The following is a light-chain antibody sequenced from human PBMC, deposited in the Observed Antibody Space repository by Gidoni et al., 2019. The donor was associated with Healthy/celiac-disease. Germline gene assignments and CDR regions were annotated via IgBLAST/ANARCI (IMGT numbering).Light chain of an antibody. CDR1: SSDVGSYNL. CDR2: EGS. Sequence: QSALTQPASVSGSPGQSITISCTGTSSDVGSYNLVSWYQQHPGKAPKLMIYEGSKRPSGVSNRFSGSKSGNTDSLTISGLQAEDEADYYGCSYAGSSTSVVFGGGTKLTVL. CDR3: CSYAGSSTSVV. V-gene: IGLV2-23*01. J-gene: IGLJ2*01.